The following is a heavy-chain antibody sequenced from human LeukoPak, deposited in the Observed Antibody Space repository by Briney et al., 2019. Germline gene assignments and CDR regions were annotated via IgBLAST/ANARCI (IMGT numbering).Heavy chain of an antibody. CDR2: IKEDGSDK. J-gene: IGHJ4*02. CDR3: ARGNGGFDY. V-gene: IGHV3-7*01. Sequence: GGSLRLSCAASGFTFSNYWMSWVRQAPGKGLEWVANIKEDGSDKYYVDSVKGRFTISRDNAKNLLYLQMNSLRAEDTAVYYCARGNGGFDYWGQGTLVTVSS. D-gene: IGHD3-10*01. CDR1: GFTFSNYW.